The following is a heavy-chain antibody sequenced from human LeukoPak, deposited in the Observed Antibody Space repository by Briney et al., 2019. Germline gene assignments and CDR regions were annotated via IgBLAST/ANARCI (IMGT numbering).Heavy chain of an antibody. CDR3: TKSNDAFDI. Sequence: GESLKISCKGSGYSFTNDWIGWVRQMPGKRLEWMGSIYPGDSDTRYSPSFQPQVSISADKSISASYLQWSSLKASDTAIYYCTKSNDAFDIWGQGTMVTVSS. CDR2: IYPGDSDT. D-gene: IGHD4-11*01. V-gene: IGHV5-51*01. CDR1: GYSFTNDW. J-gene: IGHJ3*02.